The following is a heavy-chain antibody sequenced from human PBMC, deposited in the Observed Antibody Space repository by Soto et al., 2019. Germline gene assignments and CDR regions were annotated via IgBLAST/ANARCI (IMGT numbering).Heavy chain of an antibody. Sequence: GGSLRLSCAASGFTFSSYSMNWVRQAPGKGLEWVSSISSSSSYIYYADSVKGRFTISRDNAKNSLYLQMNSLRAEDTAVYYCARDPNSSSSFGYWGQGTLVTVSS. J-gene: IGHJ4*02. D-gene: IGHD6-6*01. CDR3: ARDPNSSSSFGY. V-gene: IGHV3-21*01. CDR1: GFTFSSYS. CDR2: ISSSSSYI.